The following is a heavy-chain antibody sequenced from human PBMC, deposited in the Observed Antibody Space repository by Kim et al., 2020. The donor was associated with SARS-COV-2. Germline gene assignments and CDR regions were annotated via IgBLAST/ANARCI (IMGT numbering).Heavy chain of an antibody. V-gene: IGHV1-18*01. J-gene: IGHJ6*03. CDR3: ARVSRYSSSWDLRDYYYYYMDV. CDR2: ISAYNGNT. D-gene: IGHD6-13*01. Sequence: ASVKVSCKASGYTFTSYGISWVRQAPGQGLEWMGWISAYNGNTNYAQKLQGRVTMTTDTSTSTAYMELRSLRSDDTAVYYCARVSRYSSSWDLRDYYYYYMDVWGKGTTVTVSS. CDR1: GYTFTSYG.